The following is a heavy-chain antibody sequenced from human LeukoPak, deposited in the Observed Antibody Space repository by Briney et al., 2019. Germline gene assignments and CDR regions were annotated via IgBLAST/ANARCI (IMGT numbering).Heavy chain of an antibody. Sequence: PSETLSLTCAVYGGSFSGYYWSWVRQAPGKGLEWVSSISSSSSYIYYADSVKGRFTISRDNAKNSLYLQMNSLRAEGTAVYYCARSNGAPRGFYDSSEGKYHLYYWGQGNLVTVSS. D-gene: IGHD3-22*01. CDR3: ARSNGAPRGFYDSSEGKYHLYY. V-gene: IGHV3-21*01. CDR2: ISSSSSYI. J-gene: IGHJ4*03. CDR1: GGSFSGYY.